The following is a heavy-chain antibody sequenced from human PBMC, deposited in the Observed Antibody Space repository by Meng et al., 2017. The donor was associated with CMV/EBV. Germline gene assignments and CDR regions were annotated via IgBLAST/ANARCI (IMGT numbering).Heavy chain of an antibody. CDR3: ARGSSTSFDY. V-gene: IGHV4-31*03. J-gene: IGHJ4*02. D-gene: IGHD2-2*01. CDR2: IFYSGTS. CDR1: GDSIISGGYY. Sequence: SETLSLTCTVSGDSIISGGYYWSWIRQHPGKGLEWIRYIFYSGTSYYNPSLKSRITMSFDTSKNQFSLNLSSVTAADTAVYYCARGSSTSFDYWGQGTLVTVSS.